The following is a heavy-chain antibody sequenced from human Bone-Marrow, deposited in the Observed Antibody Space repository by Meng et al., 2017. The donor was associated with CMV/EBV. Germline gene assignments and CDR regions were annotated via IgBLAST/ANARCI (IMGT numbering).Heavy chain of an antibody. V-gene: IGHV3-21*01. Sequence: GESLKISCAASGFTFSSYSMNWVRQAPGKGLEWVSSISSSSSYIYYADSVKGRFTISRDNAKNSLYLQMNSLRAEDTAVYYCAIDPPYYDSCCYYYLPYYYYYYGMDVWGQGTMVTVSS. J-gene: IGHJ6*02. D-gene: IGHD3-22*01. CDR3: AIDPPYYDSCCYYYLPYYYYYYGMDV. CDR2: ISSSSSYI. CDR1: GFTFSSYS.